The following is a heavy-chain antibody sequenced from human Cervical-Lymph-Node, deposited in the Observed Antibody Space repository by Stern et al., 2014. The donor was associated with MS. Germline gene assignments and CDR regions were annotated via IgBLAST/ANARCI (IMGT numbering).Heavy chain of an antibody. D-gene: IGHD2-8*01. Sequence: QVQLVQSGAEVKKPGASVKVSCMASGYTFTDYYMHWVRQAPGQGLEWMGWINPNSGGTNSVQKFQGRVTMTRDRSISTAYMELSRLRSDDTAVYYCARDYIMVDGFDYWGQGTLVTVSS. J-gene: IGHJ4*02. CDR1: GYTFTDYY. V-gene: IGHV1-2*02. CDR3: ARDYIMVDGFDY. CDR2: INPNSGGT.